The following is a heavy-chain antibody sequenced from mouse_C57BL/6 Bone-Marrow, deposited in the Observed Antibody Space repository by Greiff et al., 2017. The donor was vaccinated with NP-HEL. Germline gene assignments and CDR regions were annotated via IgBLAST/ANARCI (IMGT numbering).Heavy chain of an antibody. CDR2: INPNNGGT. CDR1: GYTFTDYN. V-gene: IGHV1-18*01. CDR3: ARSRYYGPAWFAY. D-gene: IGHD2-1*01. J-gene: IGHJ3*01. Sequence: VQLKESGPELVKPGASVKIPCKASGYTFTDYNMDWVKQSHGKSLEWIGDINPNNGGTIYNQKFKGKATLTVDKSSSTAYMELRSLTSEDTAVYYCARSRYYGPAWFAYWGQGTLVTVSA.